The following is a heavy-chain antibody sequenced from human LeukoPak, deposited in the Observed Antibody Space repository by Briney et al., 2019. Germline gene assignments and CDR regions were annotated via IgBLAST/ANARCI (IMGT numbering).Heavy chain of an antibody. Sequence: PSETLSLTCIVSGGSISGHYWNWIRQPPGKGLEWIGYIYSSGSTDYNPSLKSRVTISVDTSKNQFSLRLSSVTAADTAVYYCAREERYCTNGVCYFARGHFDPWGQGTLVTVSS. D-gene: IGHD2-8*01. CDR2: IYSSGST. V-gene: IGHV4-59*11. J-gene: IGHJ5*02. CDR3: AREERYCTNGVCYFARGHFDP. CDR1: GGSISGHY.